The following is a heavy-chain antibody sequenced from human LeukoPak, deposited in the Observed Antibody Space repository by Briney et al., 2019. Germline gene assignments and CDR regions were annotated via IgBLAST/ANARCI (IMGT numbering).Heavy chain of an antibody. Sequence: GGSLRLSCAASGFTFGDYAMHWVRQAPATGLEWVWVICWNRGSLRDADSVKLQITIRRDNANNSLYLQMNSLRAEDTALYYCAKGRYYDSSGYNLDYWREGTLLSVSS. CDR2: ICWNRGSL. J-gene: IGHJ4*02. D-gene: IGHD3-22*01. CDR3: AKGRYYDSSGYNLDY. CDR1: GFTFGDYA. V-gene: IGHV3-9*01.